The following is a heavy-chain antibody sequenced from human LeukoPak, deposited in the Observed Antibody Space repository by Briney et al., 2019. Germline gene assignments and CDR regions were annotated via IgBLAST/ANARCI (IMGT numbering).Heavy chain of an antibody. Sequence: SETLSLTCTVSGGSISSYYWSWIRQPPGKGLEWIGYIYYSGSTNYNPSLKSRVTISVDTSKNQLSLKLSSVTAADTAVYYCARGEEYSSSSNYFDYWGQGTLVTVSS. V-gene: IGHV4-59*01. CDR2: IYYSGST. CDR3: ARGEEYSSSSNYFDY. D-gene: IGHD6-6*01. CDR1: GGSISSYY. J-gene: IGHJ4*02.